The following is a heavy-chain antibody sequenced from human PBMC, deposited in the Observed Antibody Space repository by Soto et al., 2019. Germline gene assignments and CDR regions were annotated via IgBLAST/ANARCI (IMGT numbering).Heavy chain of an antibody. CDR3: AKYCTNGVCYDY. CDR1: GFTFSSYG. Sequence: QVQLVESGGGVVQPGRSLRLSCAASGFTFSSYGMHWVRQAPGKGLEWVAVISYDGSNKYYADSVKGRFTISRDNSKNTLYLQMNSLRAEDTAVYYCAKYCTNGVCYDYWGQGNLVTVSS. J-gene: IGHJ4*02. CDR2: ISYDGSNK. D-gene: IGHD2-8*01. V-gene: IGHV3-30*18.